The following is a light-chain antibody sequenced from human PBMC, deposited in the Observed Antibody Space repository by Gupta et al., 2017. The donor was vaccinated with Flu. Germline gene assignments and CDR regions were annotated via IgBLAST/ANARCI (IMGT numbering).Light chain of an antibody. J-gene: IGKJ2*01. CDR2: GGS. CDR3: QQEGSSPYI. V-gene: IGKV3-20*01. Sequence: EIVLTQSPGTLSLSPGERATLSCRASQSGTSSNLAWYQQKPGQAPRLFMYGGSNRATGLPDRFSGSGSGTDFTLTISRRAPEDFAVYYCQQEGSSPYIFGQGTKLEIK. CDR1: QSGTSSN.